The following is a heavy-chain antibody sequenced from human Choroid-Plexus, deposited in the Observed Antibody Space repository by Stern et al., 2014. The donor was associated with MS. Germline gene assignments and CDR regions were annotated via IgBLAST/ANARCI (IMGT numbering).Heavy chain of an antibody. CDR1: GFTFSDYA. CDR2: NARGSGTT. V-gene: IGHV3-48*02. Sequence: EVQLVESGGGLVQPGESLTLSCAASGFTFSDYAMNWVRQAPGKGLEWISYNARGSGTTFYAYSVKGRFTMSRDNADNSVYLQMNSLSDGDTAIYYCARELNYALDMWGQGTMVTVSS. CDR3: ARELNYALDM. J-gene: IGHJ3*02.